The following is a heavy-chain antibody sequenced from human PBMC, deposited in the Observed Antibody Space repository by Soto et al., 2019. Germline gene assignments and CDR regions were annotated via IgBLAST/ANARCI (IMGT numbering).Heavy chain of an antibody. D-gene: IGHD2-15*01. CDR2: ITCDGSNT. CDR3: VRTSLVVAAATREDY. Sequence: GGSLRLSCAASGFTFSSYSMNWVRQAPGKGLVWVARITCDGSNTSYADSVKGRFTISRDNAKNTLYLQMNSLRAEDTAVYYCVRTSLVVAAATREDYWGQGTLVTVSS. J-gene: IGHJ4*02. V-gene: IGHV3-74*01. CDR1: GFTFSSYS.